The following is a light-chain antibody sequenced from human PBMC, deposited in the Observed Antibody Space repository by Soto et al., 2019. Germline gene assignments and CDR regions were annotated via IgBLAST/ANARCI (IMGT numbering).Light chain of an antibody. CDR1: ESINYW. V-gene: IGKV1-5*01. J-gene: IGKJ2*01. CDR2: DAS. Sequence: DIQMTQSPSTLSASVGDRVTITCRASESINYWLAWYQQKPGKAPKFLIYDASSLKSGVPSRFSGSGSGTEFTLTISSLQPDDFATYYCQQYNGLSYTFGQGTKLEI. CDR3: QQYNGLSYT.